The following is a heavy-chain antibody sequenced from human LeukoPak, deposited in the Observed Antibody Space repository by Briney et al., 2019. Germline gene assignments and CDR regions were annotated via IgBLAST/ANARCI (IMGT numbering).Heavy chain of an antibody. CDR3: ARGLRYFDWLLSWFDL. CDR1: GGSISSSSYY. Sequence: PSETLSLTCTVSGGSISSSSYYWSWIRQPPGKGLEWIGEINHSGSTNYNPSLKSRVTISVDTSKNQFSLKLSSVTAADTAVYYCARGLRYFDWLLSWFDLWGQGTLVTVSS. V-gene: IGHV4-39*07. D-gene: IGHD3-9*01. J-gene: IGHJ5*02. CDR2: INHSGST.